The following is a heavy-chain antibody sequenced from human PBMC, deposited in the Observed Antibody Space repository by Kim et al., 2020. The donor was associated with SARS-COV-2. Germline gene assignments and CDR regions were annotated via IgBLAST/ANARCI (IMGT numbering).Heavy chain of an antibody. Sequence: GGSLRLSCAASGFTFSSYAMHWVRQAPGKGLEWVAVISYDGSNKYYADSVKGRFTISRDNSKNTLYLQMNSLRAEDTAVYYCASSDVPAAIPTLDYWGQGTLVTVSS. CDR2: ISYDGSNK. CDR1: GFTFSSYA. CDR3: ASSDVPAAIPTLDY. V-gene: IGHV3-30-3*01. J-gene: IGHJ4*02. D-gene: IGHD2-2*01.